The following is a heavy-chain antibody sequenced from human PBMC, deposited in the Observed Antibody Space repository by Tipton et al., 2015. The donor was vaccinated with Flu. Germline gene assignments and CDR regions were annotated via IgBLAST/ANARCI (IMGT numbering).Heavy chain of an antibody. CDR3: ARRDYSNYVSEPKNWFDP. J-gene: IGHJ5*02. CDR1: GDSIRSSDYY. Sequence: LSCTVSGDSIRSSDYYWGWIRQPPGKGLEWIGSIFHSGSTYYNVSLKSRVTISVDTSKNQFSLKLSSVTASDTAVYYCARRDYSNYVSEPKNWFDPWGQGALVTVSS. D-gene: IGHD4-11*01. CDR2: IFHSGST. V-gene: IGHV4-38-2*02.